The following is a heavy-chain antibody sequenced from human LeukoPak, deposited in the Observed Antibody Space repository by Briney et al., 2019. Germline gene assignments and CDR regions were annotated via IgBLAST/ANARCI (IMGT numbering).Heavy chain of an antibody. J-gene: IGHJ4*02. CDR1: GFTFSSHE. D-gene: IGHD1-26*01. CDR3: AREVVGATSEVDF. V-gene: IGHV3-48*03. Sequence: GGSLRLSCAASGFTFSSHEMNWVRQAPGKGLEWVSYITSSGSAIYYADSVKGRFTISRDNAKNSLYLQMNSLRADDTALYYCAREVVGATSEVDFWGQGTLVTVSS. CDR2: ITSSGSAI.